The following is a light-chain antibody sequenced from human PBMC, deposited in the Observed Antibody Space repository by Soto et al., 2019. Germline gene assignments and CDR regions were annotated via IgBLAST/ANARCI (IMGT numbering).Light chain of an antibody. CDR2: DAS. CDR1: QDIRNC. CDR3: QQCDSLPIT. Sequence: DIQMTQSPSSLSASVGDRVTITCQASQDIRNCLTWYQQKPGMAPKFLIYDASNLETGVPSRFSGSGSGTDFTFTISSLQPEDIGTYYCQQCDSLPITFGQGTRLEIK. J-gene: IGKJ5*01. V-gene: IGKV1-33*01.